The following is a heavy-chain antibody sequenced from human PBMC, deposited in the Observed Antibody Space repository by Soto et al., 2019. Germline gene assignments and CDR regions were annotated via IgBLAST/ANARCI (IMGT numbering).Heavy chain of an antibody. J-gene: IGHJ4*02. CDR1: VYSFTSYW. V-gene: IGHV5-51*01. CDR3: PRQDTAMDSFDY. CDR2: IYPGDSDT. Sequence: GKSLKISCKGSVYSFTSYWIGWVSQMPGKGLKSMGIIYPGDSDTKYSPSFQGQFTISAEKSISTAYMQRSSLKASDPAMYYCPRQDTAMDSFDYWGQGNLVT. D-gene: IGHD5-18*01.